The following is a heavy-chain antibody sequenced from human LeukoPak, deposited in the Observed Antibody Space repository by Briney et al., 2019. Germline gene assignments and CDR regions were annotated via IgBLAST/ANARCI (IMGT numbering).Heavy chain of an antibody. CDR2: ISSSGSTI. Sequence: GGSLRLSCAASGFTFSDYYMSWIRQAPGKGLEWVSHISSSGSTIYYADSVKGRFTISRDNAKNSLYLQMNSLRAEDTAVYYCARERFGELFPSFDYWGQGTLVTVSS. D-gene: IGHD3-10*01. J-gene: IGHJ4*02. V-gene: IGHV3-11*04. CDR1: GFTFSDYY. CDR3: ARERFGELFPSFDY.